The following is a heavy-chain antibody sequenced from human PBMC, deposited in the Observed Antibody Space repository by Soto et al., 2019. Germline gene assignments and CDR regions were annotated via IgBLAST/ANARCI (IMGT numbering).Heavy chain of an antibody. CDR2: ISHDGSLQ. J-gene: IGHJ4*02. V-gene: IGHV3-30*03. CDR3: SCQDVDRARDVTDN. CDR1: GFTFSYYG. D-gene: IGHD5-18*01. Sequence: QVQLVESGGGVVQPGRSLRLSCAASGFTFSYYGMHWVRQAPGKGLGWVAVISHDGSLQYYADSVKGRFTISRDNSKNTMLLQMNSLSAEDTAVYYCSCQDVDRARDVTDNLGQGTLVTVSS.